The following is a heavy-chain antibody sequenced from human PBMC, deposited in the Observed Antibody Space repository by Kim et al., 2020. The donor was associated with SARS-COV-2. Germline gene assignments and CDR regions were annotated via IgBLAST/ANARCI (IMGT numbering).Heavy chain of an antibody. D-gene: IGHD3-10*01. J-gene: IGHJ4*02. CDR1: GIIFSRYG. CDR2: IYSDGSNI. Sequence: GGSLRLSCAASGIIFSRYGMNWVRQAPGKGLEWVSLIYSDGSNIYNAESVKGRFTISRDNSKNTLYLQMNGLRADDTAVYYCVSRDYGSGSYPFDYWGQGTLVTVSS. CDR3: VSRDYGSGSYPFDY. V-gene: IGHV3-23*03.